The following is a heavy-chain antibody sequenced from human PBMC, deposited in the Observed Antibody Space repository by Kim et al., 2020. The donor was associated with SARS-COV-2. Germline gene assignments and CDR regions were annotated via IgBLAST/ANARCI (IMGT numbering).Heavy chain of an antibody. CDR3: TRDRFGLRGDFDY. CDR2: TYYRSTWYY. V-gene: IGHV6-1*01. J-gene: IGHJ4*02. D-gene: IGHD4-17*01. CDR1: GDSVSSDSAA. Sequence: SQTLSLTCAISGDSVSSDSAAWNWIRQSPSRSLEWLGRTYYRSTWYYDYAVSVKSRITINPATSKNQFSLQLNSVTPEDTAVYYCTRDRFGLRGDFDYWGQATLVTVSS.